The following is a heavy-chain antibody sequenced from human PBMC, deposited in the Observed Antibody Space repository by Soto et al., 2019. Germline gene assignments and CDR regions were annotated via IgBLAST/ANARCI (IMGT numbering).Heavy chain of an antibody. CDR3: TGEVASGY. Sequence: QVQLVESGGGVVQPGRSLRLSCAASGFTVSSYGMHWVRQAPGKGLEWVAVISRDGGTKYYADSVKGRFTISRDNSRNTLFLEMKSLGGDDVAVYYCTGEVASGYWGQGTLVTVSS. CDR2: ISRDGGTK. V-gene: IGHV3-30*03. J-gene: IGHJ4*02. CDR1: GFTVSSYG. D-gene: IGHD2-8*02.